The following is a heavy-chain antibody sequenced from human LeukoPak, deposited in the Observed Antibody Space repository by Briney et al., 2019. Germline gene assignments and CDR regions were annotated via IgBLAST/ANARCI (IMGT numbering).Heavy chain of an antibody. J-gene: IGHJ4*02. CDR3: TRHTYYYGSGSKIDY. CDR2: IRSKAYGGTT. V-gene: IGHV3-49*04. D-gene: IGHD3-10*01. Sequence: GGSLRLSCTASGLTFGDYAMSWVGQAPGKGLEGVGFIRSKAYGGTTEYAASVKGRFTISRDDSKSIAYLQMNSLKTEDTAVYYCTRHTYYYGSGSKIDYWGQGTLVTVSS. CDR1: GLTFGDYA.